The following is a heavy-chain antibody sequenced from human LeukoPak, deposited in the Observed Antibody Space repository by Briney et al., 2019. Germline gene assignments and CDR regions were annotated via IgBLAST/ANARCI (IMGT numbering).Heavy chain of an antibody. D-gene: IGHD3-10*01. Sequence: PSETLSLTCAVYGGSFSGYYWSWIRQPPGKGLEWIGEINHSGSTNYNPSLKSRVTISVDTSNNQFSLKLSSVTAADTAMYYCARRNSGSGNFDCWGQGTLVTVSS. J-gene: IGHJ4*02. CDR2: INHSGST. V-gene: IGHV4-34*01. CDR3: ARRNSGSGNFDC. CDR1: GGSFSGYY.